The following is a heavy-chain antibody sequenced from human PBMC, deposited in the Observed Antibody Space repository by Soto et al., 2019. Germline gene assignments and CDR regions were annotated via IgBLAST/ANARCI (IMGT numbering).Heavy chain of an antibody. V-gene: IGHV1-18*01. CDR1: GYTFTSYG. CDR3: ARGRYGDY. Sequence: QVNLVQSGAEVRKPGASVKVSCKGSGYTFTSYGIAWVRQAPGQVLEWMGWISAHNDNTNYAQKVQGRVTVTRDTSTRTAYMELRNLRSDDTAVYYCARGRYGDYWGQGALVTVSS. D-gene: IGHD1-1*01. J-gene: IGHJ4*02. CDR2: ISAHNDNT.